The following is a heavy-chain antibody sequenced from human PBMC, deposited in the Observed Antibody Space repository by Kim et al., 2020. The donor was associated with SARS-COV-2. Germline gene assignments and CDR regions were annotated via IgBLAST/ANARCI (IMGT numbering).Heavy chain of an antibody. CDR3: AILAVAGTGAVDY. V-gene: IGHV1-69*01. D-gene: IGHD6-19*01. J-gene: IGHJ4*02. Sequence: YAQKFQGRVTSTADESTSTAYMELSSLRSEDTAVYYCAILAVAGTGAVDYWGQGTLVTVSS.